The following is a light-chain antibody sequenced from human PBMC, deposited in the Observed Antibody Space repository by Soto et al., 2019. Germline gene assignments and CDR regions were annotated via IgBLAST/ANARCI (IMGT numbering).Light chain of an antibody. Sequence: AIQLTQSPSSLSASVGERVTITCRASQGISSALAWYQQRPGKPPKLLMSEASSLESGVPSRFSGSGSGTDFTLTINSLQPEDFATYYCQQFNSYPLTFGGGTKVEI. J-gene: IGKJ4*01. CDR2: EAS. V-gene: IGKV1-13*02. CDR1: QGISSA. CDR3: QQFNSYPLT.